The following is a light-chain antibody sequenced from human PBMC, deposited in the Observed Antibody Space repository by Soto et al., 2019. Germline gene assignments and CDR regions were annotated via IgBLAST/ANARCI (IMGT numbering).Light chain of an antibody. CDR3: QQYSTYPIT. CDR2: DAS. CDR1: QGISNY. Sequence: DIQMTQSPSSLSASVGDRVTITCLASQGISNYLAWSQQKPGKAPKSLIYDASILRSGVPSKFSGSEFGTEFTLTISSLQPEDFATYYCQQYSTYPITFGQGTRLEIK. V-gene: IGKV1-16*02. J-gene: IGKJ5*01.